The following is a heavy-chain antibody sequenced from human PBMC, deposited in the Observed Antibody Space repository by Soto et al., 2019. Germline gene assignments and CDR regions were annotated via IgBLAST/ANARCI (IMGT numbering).Heavy chain of an antibody. D-gene: IGHD2-8*01. CDR1: GGSVSNSNYY. CDR3: VSQRTSVLTQAYFDY. J-gene: IGHJ4*02. CDR2: VYYRGRS. Sequence: SETLSLTCTVSGGSVSNSNYYWGWIRQSPGKGLEWIGSVYYRGRSYSKSSVKSRVTISVDASKDQFSLNLNSVTASDTAVYYCVSQRTSVLTQAYFDYWGPGALVTVSS. V-gene: IGHV4-39*01.